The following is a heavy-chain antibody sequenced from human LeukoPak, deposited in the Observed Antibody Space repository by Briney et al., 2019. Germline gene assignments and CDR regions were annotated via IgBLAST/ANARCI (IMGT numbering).Heavy chain of an antibody. CDR2: ISYDGSNK. Sequence: QPGGSLRLSCAASGFTFSSYGMHWVRQAPGKGLEWVAVISYDGSNKYYADSVKGRFTISRDNSKNTLYLQMNSLRAEDTAVYYCAKLGEQVDSWGQGTLVTVSS. CDR3: AKLGEQVDS. J-gene: IGHJ5*01. V-gene: IGHV3-30*18. D-gene: IGHD3-16*01. CDR1: GFTFSSYG.